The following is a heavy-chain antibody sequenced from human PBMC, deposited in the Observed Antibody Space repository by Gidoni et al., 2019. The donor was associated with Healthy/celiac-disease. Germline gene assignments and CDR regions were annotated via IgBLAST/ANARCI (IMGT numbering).Heavy chain of an antibody. V-gene: IGHV4-34*01. CDR2: INHSGST. CDR1: GGSFSGYY. Sequence: QVQLQQWGAGLLKPSETLSLTCAVYGGSFSGYYWSWIRQPPGKGLEWIGEINHSGSTNYNPSLKSRVTISVDTSKNQFSLKLSSVTAADTAVYYCARGRGTMIVVVVHPGYFDLWGRGTLVTVSS. D-gene: IGHD3-22*01. J-gene: IGHJ2*01. CDR3: ARGRGTMIVVVVHPGYFDL.